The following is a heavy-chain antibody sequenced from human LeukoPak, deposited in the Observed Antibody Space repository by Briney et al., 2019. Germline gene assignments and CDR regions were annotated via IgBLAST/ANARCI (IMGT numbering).Heavy chain of an antibody. CDR3: AKVAPAAIYDY. CDR2: ISSSGSTI. V-gene: IGHV3-48*03. Sequence: GGSLRLSCAASGFTFSSHEMNWVRQAPGKGLEWVSYISSSGSTIYYADSVKGRFTISRDNAKNSLYLQMNSLRAEDTAVYYCAKVAPAAIYDYWGQGTLVTVSS. CDR1: GFTFSSHE. D-gene: IGHD2-2*01. J-gene: IGHJ4*02.